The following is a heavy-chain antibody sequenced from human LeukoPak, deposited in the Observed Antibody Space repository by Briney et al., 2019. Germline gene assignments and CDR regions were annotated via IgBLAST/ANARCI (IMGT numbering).Heavy chain of an antibody. CDR2: ISTSGGTI. J-gene: IGHJ4*02. Sequence: PGGSLRLSCAASGFTFSSYSMHWVRQAPGKGLEWVSYISTSGGTIYYADSVKGRFTISRDNAKNSLYLQMNSLRAEDTAVYYCARDSYYGGTQDYWGQGTLVTVSS. CDR3: ARDSYYGGTQDY. CDR1: GFTFSSYS. D-gene: IGHD4-23*01. V-gene: IGHV3-48*04.